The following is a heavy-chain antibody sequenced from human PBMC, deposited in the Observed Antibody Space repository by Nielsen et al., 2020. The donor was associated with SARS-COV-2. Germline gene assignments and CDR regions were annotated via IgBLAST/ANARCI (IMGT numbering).Heavy chain of an antibody. CDR3: ARDYGDYGYYYGGMDV. J-gene: IGHJ6*02. Sequence: GGSLRLSCAASGFTFSSYAMHWVRQAPGKGLEWVAVISYDGSNKYYADSVKGRFTISRDNSKNTLYLQMNSLRAEDTAVYYCARDYGDYGYYYGGMDVWGQGTTVTVSS. CDR1: GFTFSSYA. CDR2: ISYDGSNK. V-gene: IGHV3-30-3*01. D-gene: IGHD4-17*01.